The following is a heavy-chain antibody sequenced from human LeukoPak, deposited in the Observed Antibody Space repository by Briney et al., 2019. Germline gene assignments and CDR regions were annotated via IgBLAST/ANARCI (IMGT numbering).Heavy chain of an antibody. CDR3: ARTVSTGTLDY. D-gene: IGHD1-7*01. J-gene: IGHJ4*02. CDR1: GGSISYSSYY. V-gene: IGHV4-61*05. CDR2: IYYSGST. Sequence: SETLSLTCTVSGGSISYSSYYWGWIRQSPGKGLEWIGYIYYSGSTNYNPSLKSRVTVSVDTSRNQFSLKLNSVTAADTAVYYCARTVSTGTLDYWGQGTLVTVSS.